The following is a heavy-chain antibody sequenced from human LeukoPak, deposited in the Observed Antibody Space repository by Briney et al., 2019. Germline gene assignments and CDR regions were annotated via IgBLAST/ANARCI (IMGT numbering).Heavy chain of an antibody. D-gene: IGHD6-19*01. V-gene: IGHV1-18*01. CDR1: GYTFTSYG. Sequence: ASVKVSCKASGYTFTSYGISWVRQAPGQGLEWMGWISAYNGNTNYAQKLQGRVTMTTDTSTSTAYMELRSLRSDDTAVYYCARDLASRGWYPFDPWGQGTLVTVSS. CDR3: ARDLASRGWYPFDP. CDR2: ISAYNGNT. J-gene: IGHJ5*02.